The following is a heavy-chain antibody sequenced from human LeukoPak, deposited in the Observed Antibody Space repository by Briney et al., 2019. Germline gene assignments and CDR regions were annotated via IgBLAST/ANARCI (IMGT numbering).Heavy chain of an antibody. CDR2: IIPILGIV. CDR3: ARAMTEVTKRRAGESYGMDV. Sequence: ASVKVSCKASGGTVSSYAISWVRQPPAQGLEWMGRIIPILGIVNDAQTLQGRVTITATTATSTAYVELSRLRSEDTAVYYCARAMTEVTKRRAGESYGMDVWGQGTTVTVSS. V-gene: IGHV1-69*04. D-gene: IGHD4-17*01. CDR1: GGTVSSYA. J-gene: IGHJ6*02.